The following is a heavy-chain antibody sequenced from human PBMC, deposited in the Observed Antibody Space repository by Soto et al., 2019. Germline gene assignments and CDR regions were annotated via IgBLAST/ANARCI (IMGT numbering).Heavy chain of an antibody. CDR3: ARGQDSPFSAFDI. Sequence: QVQLVQSGAEVKKPGASVKVSCKASGYTFTGYTMYWVRQAPGQRHEWMGWINAANGNTKYSEKFQGRVTITRDTSASTAYKDLSSLRSEATAVYYCARGQDSPFSAFDIWGQGPMVNVSS. CDR1: GYTFTGYT. V-gene: IGHV1-3*01. J-gene: IGHJ3*02. CDR2: INAANGNT.